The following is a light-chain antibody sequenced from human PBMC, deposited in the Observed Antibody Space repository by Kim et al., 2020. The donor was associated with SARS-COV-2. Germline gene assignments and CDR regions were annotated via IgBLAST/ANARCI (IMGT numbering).Light chain of an antibody. CDR3: QQTYNIPT. CDR2: AAS. V-gene: IGKV1-39*01. CDR1: QNIKSY. Sequence: LSASVGDMVTITCRASQNIKSYLNWYQKKPGKAPKLLIYAASSLQSGVPSRFSGSGSGTDFTLTISSLQPEDFATYSCQQTYNIPTFGQGTKLEI. J-gene: IGKJ2*01.